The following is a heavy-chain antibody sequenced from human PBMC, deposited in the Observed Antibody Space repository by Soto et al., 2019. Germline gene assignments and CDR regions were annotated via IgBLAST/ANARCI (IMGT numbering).Heavy chain of an antibody. V-gene: IGHV1-2*04. CDR2: INPNSGGT. D-gene: IGHD3-3*01. CDR1: GYTFTGYY. Sequence: GASVKVSCKASGYTFTGYYMHWVRQAPGQGLEWMGWINPNSGGTNYAQKFQGWVTMTRDTSASTAYMELSSLRSEDTAVYYCARNPTSITIFGVVISLWGQGTLVTVSS. J-gene: IGHJ4*02. CDR3: ARNPTSITIFGVVISL.